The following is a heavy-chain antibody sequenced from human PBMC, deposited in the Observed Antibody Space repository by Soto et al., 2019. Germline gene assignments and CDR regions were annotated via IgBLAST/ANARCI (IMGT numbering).Heavy chain of an antibody. CDR2: LSGSGGST. J-gene: IGHJ4*02. V-gene: IGHV3-23*01. CDR1: GFTFSSYA. Sequence: GGSLRLSCAASGFTFSSYAMSWVRQAPGKGLEWVSALSGSGGSTYYADSVKGRFTISRDNSKNTLYLQMNSLRAEDTAVYYCEQGVQEYFDYCHQETRVTVSS. CDR3: EQGVQEYFDY.